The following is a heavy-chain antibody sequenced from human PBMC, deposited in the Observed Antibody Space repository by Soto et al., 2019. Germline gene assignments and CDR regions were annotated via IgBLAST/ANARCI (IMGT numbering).Heavy chain of an antibody. CDR2: IYYSGST. CDR3: ARLWPVAGYNGFDP. J-gene: IGHJ5*02. CDR1: GGSISSSSYY. Sequence: QLQLQESGPGLVKPSETLSLTCTVSGGSISSSSYYWGWIRQPPGKGLEWIGSIYYSGSTYYNPSLKSRVTIPVDTSKNHFPLNLHSVTAAHTAVYYCARLWPVAGYNGFDPWGQGTLVTVSS. V-gene: IGHV4-39*02. D-gene: IGHD6-19*01.